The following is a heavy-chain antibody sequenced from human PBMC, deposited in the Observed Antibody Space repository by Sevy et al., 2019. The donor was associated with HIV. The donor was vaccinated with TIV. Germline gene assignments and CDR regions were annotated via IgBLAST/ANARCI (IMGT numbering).Heavy chain of an antibody. J-gene: IGHJ5*02. D-gene: IGHD3-22*01. V-gene: IGHV3-21*01. CDR1: GFTFNTDT. Sequence: GGSLRLSCAASGFTFNTDTMNWVRQTPGKGLEWVSSITSSSGYIYYADSEKGRFAISRDNGENSLYLQMDSLRVEDTGVYYCARAHSGGSYYFDNWGQGAQVTVSS. CDR2: ITSSSGYI. CDR3: ARAHSGGSYYFDN.